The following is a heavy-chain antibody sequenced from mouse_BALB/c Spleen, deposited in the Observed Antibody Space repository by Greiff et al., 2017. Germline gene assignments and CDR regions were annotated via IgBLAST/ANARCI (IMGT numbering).Heavy chain of an antibody. V-gene: IGHV5-17*02. J-gene: IGHJ3*01. CDR1: GFTFSSFG. CDR2: ISSGSSTI. Sequence: EVQLVESGGGLVQPGGSRKLSCAASGFTFSSFGMHWVRQAPEKGLEWVAYISSGSSTIYYADTVKGRFTISRDNPKNTLFLQMTSLRSEDTAMYYCARGDYDYGGGFAYWGQGTLVTVSA. D-gene: IGHD2-4*01. CDR3: ARGDYDYGGGFAY.